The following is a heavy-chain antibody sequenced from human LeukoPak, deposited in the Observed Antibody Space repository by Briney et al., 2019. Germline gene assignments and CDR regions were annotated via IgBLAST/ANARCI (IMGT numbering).Heavy chain of an antibody. CDR1: GGTFSSYA. CDR3: ARMRDDYGLN. V-gene: IGHV1-69*05. Sequence: SVKVSCKASGGTFSSYAISWVRQAPGQGLEWMGRIIPIFSTANYAQKFQGRVSITTDESASTAYMELSSLRSEDTAVYYCARMRDDYGLNWGQGTLVTVSS. CDR2: IIPIFSTA. J-gene: IGHJ4*02. D-gene: IGHD4-17*01.